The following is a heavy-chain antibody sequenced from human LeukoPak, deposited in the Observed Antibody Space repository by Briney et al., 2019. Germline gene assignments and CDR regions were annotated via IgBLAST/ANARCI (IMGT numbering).Heavy chain of an antibody. CDR3: ARGPSPLGYCSSTSCYPAEYFQH. Sequence: SETLSLTCAVYGGSFSGYYWSWIRQPPGKGLEWIGEINHSGSTNYNPSLKSRVTISVDTSKNQFSLKLSSVTAADTAVYYCARGPSPLGYCSSTSCYPAEYFQHWGQGTLVTVSS. CDR2: INHSGST. D-gene: IGHD2-2*01. J-gene: IGHJ1*01. V-gene: IGHV4-34*01. CDR1: GGSFSGYY.